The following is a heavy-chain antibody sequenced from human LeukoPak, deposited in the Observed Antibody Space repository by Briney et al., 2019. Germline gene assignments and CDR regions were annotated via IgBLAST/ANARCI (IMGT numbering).Heavy chain of an antibody. J-gene: IGHJ4*02. CDR1: GFTFSSYS. D-gene: IGHD1-26*01. Sequence: GGSLRLSCAASGFTFSSYSMNWVRQAPGKGLEWVSSISSSRSYIYYADSVKGRFTISRDNAKNSLYLQMNSLRAEDTAVYYCARGIVGATTLDYWGQGTLVTVSS. CDR2: ISSSRSYI. CDR3: ARGIVGATTLDY. V-gene: IGHV3-21*01.